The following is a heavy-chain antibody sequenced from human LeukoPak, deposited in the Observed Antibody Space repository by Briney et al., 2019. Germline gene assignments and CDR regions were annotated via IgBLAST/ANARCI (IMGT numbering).Heavy chain of an antibody. CDR3: ARGGLSSGYYSAFDY. D-gene: IGHD3-22*01. CDR1: GGSVSSGNYY. V-gene: IGHV4-61*01. CDR2: IHYSGST. J-gene: IGHJ4*02. Sequence: SETLSLTCTVSGGSVSSGNYYWSWTRQPPGKGLEWIGYIHYSGSTSYNPSLKSRVTISVDTSKIKFSLKLSSVTAADTAVYYCARGGLSSGYYSAFDYWGQGTLVTVSS.